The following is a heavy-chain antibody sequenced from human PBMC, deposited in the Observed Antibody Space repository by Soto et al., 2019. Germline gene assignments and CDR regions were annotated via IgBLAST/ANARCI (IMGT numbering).Heavy chain of an antibody. V-gene: IGHV4-31*03. Sequence: QVQLQESGPGLVKPSQTLSLTCTVSGGSISSGGYYWSWIRQHPGKVLEWIGYIYYSGSTYYNPSLKSRFTISVDTAKNQFSLKLSSVTAADTAVYYCALTTVTPAVNWFDPWGQGTLVTVSS. J-gene: IGHJ5*02. CDR1: GGSISSGGYY. CDR3: ALTTVTPAVNWFDP. D-gene: IGHD4-17*01. CDR2: IYYSGST.